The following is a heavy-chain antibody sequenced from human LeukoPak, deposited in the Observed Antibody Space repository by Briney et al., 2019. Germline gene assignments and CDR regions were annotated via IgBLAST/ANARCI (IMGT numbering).Heavy chain of an antibody. D-gene: IGHD6-19*01. CDR2: IIPIFGTA. CDR3: ARVGYSSGWYTYFDY. V-gene: IGHV1-69*13. J-gene: IGHJ4*02. Sequence: GASVKVSCKASGYTFTNYDFNWMRQAPGQGLEWMGGIIPIFGTANYAQKFQGRVTITADESTSTAYMELSSLRSEDTAVYYCARVGYSSGWYTYFDYWGQGTLVTVSS. CDR1: GYTFTNYD.